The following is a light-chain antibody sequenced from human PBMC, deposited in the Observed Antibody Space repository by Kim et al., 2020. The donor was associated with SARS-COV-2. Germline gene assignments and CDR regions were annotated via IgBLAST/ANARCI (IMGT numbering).Light chain of an antibody. J-gene: IGLJ1*01. V-gene: IGLV2-14*03. CDR1: SMAVGYYNS. CDR3: SSHTTSSTYV. Sequence: QSIPISCTGTSMAVGYYNSVSWYQQHPGKAPKLIMYDVSERASGVSNRFSGSQSGNTASLTISGLRAEDEADYYCSSHTTSSTYVFGSGTKVTVL. CDR2: DVS.